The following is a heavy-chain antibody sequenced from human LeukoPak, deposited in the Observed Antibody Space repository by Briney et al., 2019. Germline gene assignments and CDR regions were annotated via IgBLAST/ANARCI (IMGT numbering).Heavy chain of an antibody. V-gene: IGHV1-18*01. D-gene: IGHD2-2*01. Sequence: GASVKVSCKASGYTFTSYGISWVRQAPGQGLEWMGWISAYNGNTNYAQKLQGRVTMTTDTSTSTAYMELRSLRSDDTAVYYCARDRWLQGIVVVPAATAFDIWGQGTMVTVSS. J-gene: IGHJ3*02. CDR3: ARDRWLQGIVVVPAATAFDI. CDR1: GYTFTSYG. CDR2: ISAYNGNT.